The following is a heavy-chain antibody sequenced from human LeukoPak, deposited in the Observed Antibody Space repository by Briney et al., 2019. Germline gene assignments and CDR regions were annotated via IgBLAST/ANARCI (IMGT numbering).Heavy chain of an antibody. CDR3: ARGAIFGVRKYYYYMDV. V-gene: IGHV4-31*03. Sequence: SETLSLTCTVSGGSISSGGYYWSWIRQHPGTGLEWIGYIYYSGSTYYNPSLKSRVTISVDTSKNQFSLKLSSVTAAGTAVYYCARGAIFGVRKYYYYMDVWGKGTTVTVSS. J-gene: IGHJ6*03. CDR1: GGSISSGGYY. CDR2: IYYSGST. D-gene: IGHD3-3*01.